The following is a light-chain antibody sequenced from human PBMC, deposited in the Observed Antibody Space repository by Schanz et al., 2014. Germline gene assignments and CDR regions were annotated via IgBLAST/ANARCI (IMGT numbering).Light chain of an antibody. CDR1: QSVHSTS. Sequence: EAVLTQSPGTLSLSPGERATLSCRASQSVHSTSLAWYQQKPGQAPRLLIYDASNRATGIPARFSGSGSGTDFTLTISRLEPEDFAVYYCQHYGSSPRLTFGGWTKVEIK. CDR2: DAS. J-gene: IGKJ4*01. V-gene: IGKV3-20*01. CDR3: QHYGSSPRLT.